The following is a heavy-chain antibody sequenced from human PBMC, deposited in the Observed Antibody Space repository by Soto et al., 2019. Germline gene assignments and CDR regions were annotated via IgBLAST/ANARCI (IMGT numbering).Heavy chain of an antibody. V-gene: IGHV1-18*01. CDR2: ISAYNGNT. CDR3: ASNPYGNYDYYYYYYGMDV. Sequence: ASVKVSCKASGYTFTSYGISWVRQAPGQGLEWMGWISAYNGNTNYAQKLQGRVTMTTDTSTSTAYMELRSLRSDDTAVYYCASNPYGNYDYYYYYYGMDVGGQGTTVTVPS. CDR1: GYTFTSYG. D-gene: IGHD4-17*01. J-gene: IGHJ6*02.